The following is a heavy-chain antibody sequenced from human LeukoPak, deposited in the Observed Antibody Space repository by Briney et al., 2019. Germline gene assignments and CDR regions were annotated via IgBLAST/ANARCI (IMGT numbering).Heavy chain of an antibody. CDR3: ARVAGWNYYFYFDS. V-gene: IGHV1-18*01. CDR1: GYTFTSYG. D-gene: IGHD1-7*01. CDR2: ITAYNDNT. Sequence: ASVTVSCKTSGYTFTSYGVTWVRQAPGQGLEWMGWITAYNDNTNYAQQFQGRVTMTTDTSTSAAYMELRSLRSDDTAVYYCARVAGWNYYFYFDSCGQGTLVPVST. J-gene: IGHJ4*02.